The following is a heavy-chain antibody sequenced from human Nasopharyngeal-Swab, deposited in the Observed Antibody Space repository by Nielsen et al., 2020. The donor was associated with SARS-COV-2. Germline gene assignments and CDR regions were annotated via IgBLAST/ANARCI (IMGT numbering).Heavy chain of an antibody. J-gene: IGHJ6*02. D-gene: IGHD3-3*01. Sequence: WIRQSPSRGLEWLGRTYYRSKWYNDYAVSVKSRITINPATSKNQFSLQLNSVTPEDTAVYYCARASSITIFGVVISRGYYYYGMDVWGQGTTVTVSS. CDR2: TYYRSKWYN. CDR3: ARASSITIFGVVISRGYYYYGMDV. V-gene: IGHV6-1*01.